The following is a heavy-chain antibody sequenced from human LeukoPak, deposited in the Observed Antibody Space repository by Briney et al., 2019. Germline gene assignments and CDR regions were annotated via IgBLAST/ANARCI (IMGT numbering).Heavy chain of an antibody. CDR3: AKDYGSGTYFGN. D-gene: IGHD3-10*01. CDR2: ISYEGSNR. J-gene: IGHJ4*02. V-gene: IGHV3-30*18. Sequence: GRSLRLSCAASGFSFSTYAMHWVRQAPGKGLEWVAYISYEGSNRYYTDSVKGRFTISRDNSNSTLYLQMNTLRPEDTAVYHCAKDYGSGTYFGNWGQGTRVAVSS. CDR1: GFSFSTYA.